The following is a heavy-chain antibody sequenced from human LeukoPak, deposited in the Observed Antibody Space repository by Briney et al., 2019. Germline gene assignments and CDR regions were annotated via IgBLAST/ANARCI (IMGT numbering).Heavy chain of an antibody. CDR3: ARAQWRTYSYYMDV. V-gene: IGHV3-53*01. D-gene: IGHD6-19*01. J-gene: IGHJ6*03. CDR1: GFTVSSNY. CDR2: IYSGGST. Sequence: GGSLRLSCAASGFTVSSNYMSWVRQAPGKGLEWVSVIYSGGSTYYADSVKGRFTISRHNSKNTLYLQMNSLRAEDTAIYYCARAQWRTYSYYMDVWGKGTTVTVSS.